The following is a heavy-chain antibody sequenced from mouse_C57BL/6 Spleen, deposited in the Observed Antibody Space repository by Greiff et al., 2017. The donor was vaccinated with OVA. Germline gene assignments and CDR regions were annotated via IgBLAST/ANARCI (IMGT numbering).Heavy chain of an antibody. Sequence: VQLQQPGAELVKPGASVKMSCKASGYTFTSYWITWVKQRPGQGLEWIGDIFPGSGSTNYNEKFKSKATLTVDTSSSTAYMQLSSLTSADSAVYYCARESYGSSDVGYWGQGTTLTVSS. CDR1: GYTFTSYW. CDR2: IFPGSGST. V-gene: IGHV1-55*01. J-gene: IGHJ2*01. D-gene: IGHD1-1*01. CDR3: ARESYGSSDVGY.